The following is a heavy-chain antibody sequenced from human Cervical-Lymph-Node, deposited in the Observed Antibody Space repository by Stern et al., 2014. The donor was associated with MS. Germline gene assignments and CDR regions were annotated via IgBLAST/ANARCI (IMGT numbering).Heavy chain of an antibody. J-gene: IGHJ5*02. CDR1: GFTFSAYG. CDR3: AKGDNWRRLNP. V-gene: IGHV3-30*18. D-gene: IGHD1-20*01. Sequence: ESGGGVVQPGRSLRLSCAASGFTFSAYGMHWVRQAPGKGLEWVAVISADGTLKFYGDSVKGRFTISRDNSKNTLFLQMNSLRAEDTAVYYCAKGDNWRRLNPWGQGTLVTVSS. CDR2: ISADGTLK.